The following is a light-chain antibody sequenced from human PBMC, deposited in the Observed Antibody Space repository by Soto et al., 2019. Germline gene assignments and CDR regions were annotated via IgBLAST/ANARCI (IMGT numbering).Light chain of an antibody. CDR1: QSISIW. CDR3: QQYINRWT. CDR2: KAS. Sequence: DIQMTQSPSTLSASVGDRVTITCRASQSISIWLAWYQQIPGKAPNLLIYKASSLESGVPSRFSGSGSGTEFTLTISSLQTDDFATYYCQQYINRWTFGQGTKVEIK. J-gene: IGKJ1*01. V-gene: IGKV1-5*03.